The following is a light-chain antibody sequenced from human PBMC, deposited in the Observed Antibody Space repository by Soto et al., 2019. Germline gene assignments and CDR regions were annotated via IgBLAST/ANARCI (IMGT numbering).Light chain of an antibody. V-gene: IGKV3-15*01. CDR3: QQYNNWPTT. J-gene: IGKJ1*01. CDR2: GAS. CDR1: QSVSSK. Sequence: EIVMTQSPATLSVSPGERATLSCRASQSVSSKLGWYQQRPGLAPRLLIYGASTRATGIPARFSGSGSGTEFTLTISSLQSEDFAIYYCQQYNNWPTTFGQGTKVDIK.